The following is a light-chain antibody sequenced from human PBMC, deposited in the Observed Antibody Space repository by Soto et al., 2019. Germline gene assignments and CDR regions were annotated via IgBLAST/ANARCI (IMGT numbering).Light chain of an antibody. V-gene: IGLV2-8*01. CDR3: SSYAGSNAEV. J-gene: IGLJ1*01. Sequence: QSVLTQPPSASWSPGQSVTISCTGTSSDVGYYNYVSWYQQHPGKAPKLMIYEVSKRPSGVPDRFSGSKSGNTASLTVSGLQAEDEADYYCSSYAGSNAEVFGTGTKVTVL. CDR1: SSDVGYYNY. CDR2: EVS.